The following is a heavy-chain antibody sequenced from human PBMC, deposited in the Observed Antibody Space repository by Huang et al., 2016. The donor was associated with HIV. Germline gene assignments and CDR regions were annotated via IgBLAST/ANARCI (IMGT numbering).Heavy chain of an antibody. CDR3: VRDAGGKNF. D-gene: IGHD1-26*01. Sequence: VQLVESGGVLVRPGGSLRLSCAASGFSFDSNSMTWVRQAPGKTLEWLAYISSSGGNIYYADSVKGRFTISRDNARNSLFLQLSSLRVEDTAVYHCVRDAGGKNFWGQGTLVSVSS. J-gene: IGHJ4*02. CDR2: ISSSGGNI. CDR1: GFSFDSNS. V-gene: IGHV3-48*01.